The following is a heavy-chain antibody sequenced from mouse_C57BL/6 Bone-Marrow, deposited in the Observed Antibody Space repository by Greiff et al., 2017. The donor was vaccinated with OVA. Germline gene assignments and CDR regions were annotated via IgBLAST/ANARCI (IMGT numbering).Heavy chain of an antibody. CDR2: IDPANGNT. CDR1: GVDSKNTD. Sequence: VQLQQSVAELVRPGASVKLSGLGWGVDSKNTDMHWVKQRPEQGLEWIGRIDPANGNTKYAPKFQGKAPITADTSSNTAYLQRSSLTSEDTAIYYCARYSLIYYYGRWYFDVWGTGTTVTVSS. CDR3: ARYSLIYYYGRWYFDV. D-gene: IGHD1-1*01. J-gene: IGHJ1*03. V-gene: IGHV14-3*01.